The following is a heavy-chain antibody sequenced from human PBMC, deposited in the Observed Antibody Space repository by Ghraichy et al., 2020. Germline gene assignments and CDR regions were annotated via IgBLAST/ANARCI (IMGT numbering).Heavy chain of an antibody. CDR1: GGSVSSGSYY. CDR3: ASMEPSGGEAPIDY. J-gene: IGHJ4*02. CDR2: IYYSGST. V-gene: IGHV4-61*01. D-gene: IGHD2-21*01. Sequence: SETLSLTCTVSGGSVSSGSYYWSWIRQPPGKGLEWIGYIYYSGSTNYNPSLKSRVTISVDTSKNQFSLKLSSVTAADTAVYYCASMEPSGGEAPIDYWGQGTLVTVSS.